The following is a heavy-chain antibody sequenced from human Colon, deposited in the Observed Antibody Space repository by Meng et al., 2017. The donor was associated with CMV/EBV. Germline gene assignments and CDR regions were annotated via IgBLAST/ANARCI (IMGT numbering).Heavy chain of an antibody. CDR1: GFTFSTYS. V-gene: IGHV3-21*01. J-gene: IGHJ5*02. Sequence: GGSLRLSCAASGFTFSTYSMNWVRQAPGKGLEWVASISPTGIYIYYTDAVKGRFTISRDNAANSLYLQMNSRRDEDTAVYDCACGEGGHCKDSVCYTRWFDPWGQGTLVTVSS. CDR2: ISPTGIYI. D-gene: IGHD2-8*01. CDR3: ACGEGGHCKDSVCYTRWFDP.